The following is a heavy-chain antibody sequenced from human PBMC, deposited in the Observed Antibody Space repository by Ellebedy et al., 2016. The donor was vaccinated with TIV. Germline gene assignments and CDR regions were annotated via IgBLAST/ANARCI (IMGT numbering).Heavy chain of an antibody. CDR3: ARGGTRDLNF. D-gene: IGHD1-26*01. CDR1: GFTFSSYT. V-gene: IGHV3-21*01. J-gene: IGHJ4*02. Sequence: GGSLRLSXAASGFTFSSYTLSWVRQAPGKGLEWVSSISSSSTYIYYADSVKGRFTISRDNAENSLYLQMNSLRAEDTAVYYCARGGTRDLNFWGQGTLVTVSS. CDR2: ISSSSTYI.